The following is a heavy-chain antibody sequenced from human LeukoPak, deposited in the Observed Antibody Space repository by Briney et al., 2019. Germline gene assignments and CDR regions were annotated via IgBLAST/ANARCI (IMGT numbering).Heavy chain of an antibody. J-gene: IGHJ3*02. CDR3: AKDTSVREADAFDI. Sequence: GESLKLSCEGPRYSFDSYAMHWVRQAPGKGLEWVSLISGDGGSTYYADSVKGRFTISRDNSKNSLYLQMNSLRTEDTALYYCAKDTSVREADAFDIWGQGTMVTVSS. CDR2: ISGDGGST. V-gene: IGHV3-43*02. D-gene: IGHD1-26*01. CDR1: RYSFDSYA.